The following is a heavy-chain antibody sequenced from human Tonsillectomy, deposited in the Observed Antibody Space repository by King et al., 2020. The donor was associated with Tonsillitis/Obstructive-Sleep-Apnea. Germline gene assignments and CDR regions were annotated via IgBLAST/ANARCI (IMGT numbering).Heavy chain of an antibody. Sequence: VQLQQWGAGLLKPSETLSLTCAVYGGSFSGYYWSWIRQPPGKGLEWIGEINHSGSTNYNPSLKSRVTMSVDTSKNQFSLKLSSVTAADTAVYYCARDYCSSTSCYNWFDLWGQGTLVTVSS. J-gene: IGHJ5*02. CDR3: ARDYCSSTSCYNWFDL. CDR2: INHSGST. CDR1: GGSFSGYY. D-gene: IGHD2-2*01. V-gene: IGHV4-34*01.